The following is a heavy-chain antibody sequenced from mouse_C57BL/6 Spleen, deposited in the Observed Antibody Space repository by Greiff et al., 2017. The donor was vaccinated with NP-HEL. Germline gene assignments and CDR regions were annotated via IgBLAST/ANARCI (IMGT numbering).Heavy chain of an antibody. V-gene: IGHV1-42*01. Sequence: VQLQQPGPELVKPGASVKISCKASGYSFTGYYMNWVKQSPEKSLEWIGEINPSTGGTTYNQKFKAKATLTVDKSSSTAYMQLKSLTSEDSAVYYCARDYGSRLYFDYWGQGTTLTVSS. J-gene: IGHJ2*01. CDR2: INPSTGGT. D-gene: IGHD1-1*01. CDR1: GYSFTGYY. CDR3: ARDYGSRLYFDY.